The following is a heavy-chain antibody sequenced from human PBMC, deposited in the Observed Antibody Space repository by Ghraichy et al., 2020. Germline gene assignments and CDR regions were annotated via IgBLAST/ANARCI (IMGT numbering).Heavy chain of an antibody. CDR2: IYTSGST. CDR1: GGSISSYY. D-gene: IGHD6-6*01. Sequence: SETLSLTCTVSGGSISSYYWSWFRQPAGKGLEWIGRIYTSGSTNYNPSLKSRVTMSVDTSKNQFSLRLSSVTAADTAVYYCARDLEGYSSSSGYYYYNMDVWGKGTTVTVSS. V-gene: IGHV4-4*07. CDR3: ARDLEGYSSSSGYYYYNMDV. J-gene: IGHJ6*03.